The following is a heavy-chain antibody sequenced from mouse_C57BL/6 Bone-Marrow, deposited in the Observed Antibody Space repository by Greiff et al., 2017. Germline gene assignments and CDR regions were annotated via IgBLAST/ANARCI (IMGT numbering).Heavy chain of an antibody. D-gene: IGHD3-3*01. Sequence: DVQLVESGGGLVKPGVSLKLSCAASGFTFSSYAMSWVRQTPEKRLEWVATISDGGSYTYYPDNVKGRFTISRDNAKNTLYLQMSHLTSEDTAMYYCARDRGRTWTGDYYAMDYWGQGTSVTVSS. CDR1: GFTFSSYA. J-gene: IGHJ4*01. CDR3: ARDRGRTWTGDYYAMDY. CDR2: ISDGGSYT. V-gene: IGHV5-4*01.